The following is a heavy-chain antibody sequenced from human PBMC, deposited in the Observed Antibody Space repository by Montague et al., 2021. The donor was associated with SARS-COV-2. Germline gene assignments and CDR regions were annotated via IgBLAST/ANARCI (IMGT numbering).Heavy chain of an antibody. V-gene: IGHV2-70*01. CDR1: GFSLSTSGMC. Sequence: PALVKPTQTLILTCIFSGFSLSTSGMCVSWIRQPPGKALEWLALIDWDDDKYYSTPLKTRLTISKDTSKNQVVLTMTNMDPVDTATYYCARIRDYDILTGSYSGFDYWGQGTLVTVSS. CDR3: ARIRDYDILTGSYSGFDY. CDR2: IDWDDDK. J-gene: IGHJ4*02. D-gene: IGHD3-9*01.